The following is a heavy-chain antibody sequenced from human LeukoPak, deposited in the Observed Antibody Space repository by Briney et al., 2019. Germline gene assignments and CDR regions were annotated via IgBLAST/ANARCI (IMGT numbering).Heavy chain of an antibody. J-gene: IGHJ4*02. CDR2: ISGSGGST. Sequence: GGSLRLSCAASGFTFSSYAMSWVRQAPGKGLEWVSAISGSGGSTYYADSVKGRFTISRDNSKSTLYLQMNSLRAEDTAVYYCAKVPGAAWFGQDYWGQGTLVTVSS. CDR3: AKVPGAAWFGQDY. V-gene: IGHV3-23*01. D-gene: IGHD3-10*01. CDR1: GFTFSSYA.